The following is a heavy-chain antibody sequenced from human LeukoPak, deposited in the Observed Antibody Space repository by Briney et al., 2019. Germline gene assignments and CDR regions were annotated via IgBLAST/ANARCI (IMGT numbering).Heavy chain of an antibody. D-gene: IGHD7-27*01. CDR2: IRYDGSNK. J-gene: IGHJ4*02. CDR1: GFTFSSYG. CDR3: VRDGSSWGNFDY. Sequence: GGSLRLSCAASGFTFSSYGMHWVRQAPGKGLEGVAFIRYDGSNKYYADSVKGRFTIYRDNSKNTLYLQMNSLRAEDTAVYYCVRDGSSWGNFDYWGQGTLVSVSS. V-gene: IGHV3-30*02.